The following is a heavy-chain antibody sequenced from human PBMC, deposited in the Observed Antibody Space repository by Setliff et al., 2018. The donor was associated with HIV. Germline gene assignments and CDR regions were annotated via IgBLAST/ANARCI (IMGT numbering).Heavy chain of an antibody. V-gene: IGHV4-61*09. CDR3: ARQVTVVGYFETAAGSFNY. CDR1: GGSISSGSYY. D-gene: IGHD2-21*01. J-gene: IGHJ4*02. CDR2: IYTSGST. Sequence: SETLSLTCTISGGSISSGSYYWSWIRQPAGKGLEWIGHIYTSGSTNYNPSLKSRLTISVDTSKNQFSLKLSSVTAADTAVYYCARQVTVVGYFETAAGSFNYWGPGTLVTVSS.